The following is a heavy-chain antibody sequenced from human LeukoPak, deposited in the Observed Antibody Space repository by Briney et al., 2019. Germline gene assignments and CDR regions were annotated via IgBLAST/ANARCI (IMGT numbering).Heavy chain of an antibody. Sequence: ASVKVSCKASGYTLTGYYMHWVRQAPGQGLEWMGWINPNSGGTNYAQKFQGRVTMTRDTSISTAYMELSRLRSDDTAVYYCARAGYSSSWNDYWGQGTLVTVSS. CDR2: INPNSGGT. D-gene: IGHD6-13*01. J-gene: IGHJ4*02. CDR3: ARAGYSSSWNDY. V-gene: IGHV1-2*02. CDR1: GYTLTGYY.